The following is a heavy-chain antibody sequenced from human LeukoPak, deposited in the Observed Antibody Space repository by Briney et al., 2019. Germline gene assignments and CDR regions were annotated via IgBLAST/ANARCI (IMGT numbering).Heavy chain of an antibody. CDR2: IYYSGST. J-gene: IGHJ4*02. Sequence: PSETLSLTCTVSGGSISSYYWSWIRQPPGKGLEWIGYIYYSGSTNYNPSLKSRVTISVDTSRNQFSLKLSSVTAADTAVYYCARHPSMVRGVIVDYWGQGTLVTVSS. V-gene: IGHV4-59*08. CDR3: ARHPSMVRGVIVDY. CDR1: GGSISSYY. D-gene: IGHD3-10*01.